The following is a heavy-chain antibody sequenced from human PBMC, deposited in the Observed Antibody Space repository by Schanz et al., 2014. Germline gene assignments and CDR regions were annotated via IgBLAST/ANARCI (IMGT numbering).Heavy chain of an antibody. V-gene: IGHV4-34*02. CDR2: IYHSGST. D-gene: IGHD3-22*01. CDR3: ARGGTYGIFYDHMDV. CDR1: GGSFSSNY. J-gene: IGHJ6*03. Sequence: QVQLQQWGAGLLKPSETLSLTCAVYGGSFSSNYWSWIRQPPGKGLEWIGEIYHSGSTNYNPSLKSRVTISVDKPKKQFSLKVTSMTAADTAVYYCARGGTYGIFYDHMDVWGRGTTVTVSS.